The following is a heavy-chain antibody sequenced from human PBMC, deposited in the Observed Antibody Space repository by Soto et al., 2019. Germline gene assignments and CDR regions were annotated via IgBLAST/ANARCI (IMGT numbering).Heavy chain of an antibody. CDR3: ATPIVVVPAVELSHY. Sequence: GGSLRLSCAASGFTFSSYAMSWVRQAPGKGLEWVSAISGRGGSTYYADSVKGRFTISRDNSKNTLYLQMNSLRAEDTALYYCATPIVVVPAVELSHYWGQGTLVTVSS. D-gene: IGHD2-2*01. CDR1: GFTFSSYA. V-gene: IGHV3-23*01. J-gene: IGHJ4*02. CDR2: ISGRGGST.